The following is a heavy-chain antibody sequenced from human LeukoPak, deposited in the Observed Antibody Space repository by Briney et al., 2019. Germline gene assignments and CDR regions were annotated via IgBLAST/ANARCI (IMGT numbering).Heavy chain of an antibody. D-gene: IGHD3-22*01. V-gene: IGHV3-7*01. CDR1: GFTFSSSW. CDR3: ARHSSGYY. Sequence: QPGGSLRLACAVSGFTFSSSWMSWVRQAPAKGLEWVANIKEDGSEKYYVDSVKGRFTISRDNAKKSLYLQLNSLRVENTAVYYAARHSSGYYWGQGTLVTVSS. J-gene: IGHJ4*02. CDR2: IKEDGSEK.